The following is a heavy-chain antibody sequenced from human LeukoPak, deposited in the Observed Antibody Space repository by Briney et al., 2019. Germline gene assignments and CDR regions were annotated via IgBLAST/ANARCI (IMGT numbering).Heavy chain of an antibody. D-gene: IGHD6-13*01. CDR3: AKVGHSSSWNYFYYGMDV. CDR1: GFTFSSYG. J-gene: IGHJ6*02. CDR2: ILHDGSNK. Sequence: PGGSLRLSCAASGFTFSSYGMHWVRQAPGKGLEWVAVILHDGSNKYYGESVKGRFTISRDNSKNTLFLHMNSLRADDTGVYYCAKVGHSSSWNYFYYGMDVWGQGTTVTVSS. V-gene: IGHV3-33*05.